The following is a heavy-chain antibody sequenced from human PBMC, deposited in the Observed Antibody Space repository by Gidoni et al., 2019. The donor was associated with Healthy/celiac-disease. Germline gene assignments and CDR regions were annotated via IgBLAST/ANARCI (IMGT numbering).Heavy chain of an antibody. CDR3: AKDIQWQLVGPEDY. J-gene: IGHJ4*02. Sequence: EVQLLVSGGGLVQPGGSLSLSCAASGFTFSSYAMSWVRQAPGKGLEWVSAISGSGGSTYYADSVKGRFTISRDNSKNTLYLQMNSLRAEDTAVYYCAKDIQWQLVGPEDYWGQGTLVTVSS. V-gene: IGHV3-23*01. CDR2: ISGSGGST. CDR1: GFTFSSYA. D-gene: IGHD6-6*01.